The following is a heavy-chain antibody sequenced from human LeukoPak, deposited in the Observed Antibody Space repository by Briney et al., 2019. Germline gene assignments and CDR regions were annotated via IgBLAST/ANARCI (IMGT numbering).Heavy chain of an antibody. CDR1: GGSISSYY. CDR3: ARGSYDILTGYYTYYFDY. J-gene: IGHJ4*02. D-gene: IGHD3-9*01. Sequence: SETLSVTCTVSGGSISSYYWSWIRQPPGKGLECIGYIYYSGSTNYNPSLKSRVTISVDTSKNQFSLKLSSVTAADTAVYYCARGSYDILTGYYTYYFDYWGQGTLVTVSS. V-gene: IGHV4-59*01. CDR2: IYYSGST.